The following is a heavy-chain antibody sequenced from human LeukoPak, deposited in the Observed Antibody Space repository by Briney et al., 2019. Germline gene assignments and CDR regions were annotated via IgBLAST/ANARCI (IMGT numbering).Heavy chain of an antibody. D-gene: IGHD2-21*01. CDR3: ARGPRPRLDWFDP. V-gene: IGHV1-2*02. J-gene: IGHJ5*02. Sequence: ASVKVSCKASGYTFTGYYMHWVRQAPGQGLEWMGWINPYSGGTNYAQKFQGRVTMTRDTSISTAYMELSRLRSDDTAVYYCARGPRPRLDWFDPWGQGTLVTVSS. CDR1: GYTFTGYY. CDR2: INPYSGGT.